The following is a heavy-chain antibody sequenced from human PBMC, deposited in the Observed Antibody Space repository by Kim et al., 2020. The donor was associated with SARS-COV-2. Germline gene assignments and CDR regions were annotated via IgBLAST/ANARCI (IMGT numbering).Heavy chain of an antibody. V-gene: IGHV3-30*02. J-gene: IGHJ6*02. Sequence: VKGRFTISRDNSKNTLYLQMNSLRAEDTAVYYCANGITRFLDYYYYGMDVWGQGTTVTVSS. CDR3: ANGITRFLDYYYYGMDV. D-gene: IGHD1-1*01.